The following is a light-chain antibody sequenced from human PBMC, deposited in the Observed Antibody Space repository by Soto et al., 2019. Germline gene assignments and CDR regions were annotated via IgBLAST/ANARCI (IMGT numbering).Light chain of an antibody. Sequence: TQNTATLSLSPGERATLSCGASQSLSSSYLAWYQQKPGLAPRLLMYDASSRATGIPDRFSGSGSGTDFTLTISRLEPEDFAVYYCQQYGSSPWTFGQGTKVDIK. CDR2: DAS. V-gene: IGKV3D-20*01. CDR1: QSLSSSY. J-gene: IGKJ1*01. CDR3: QQYGSSPWT.